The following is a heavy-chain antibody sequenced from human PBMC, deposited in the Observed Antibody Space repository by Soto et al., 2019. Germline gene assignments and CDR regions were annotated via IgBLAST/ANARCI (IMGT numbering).Heavy chain of an antibody. Sequence: QVQLVQSGAEVKKPGASVKVSCKASGYTFTSYAISWVRQAPGQGLEWMGWISAYNGNTNYAQKLQGRVPMTTDPSTSTAYMELRSLGSDDPAVDYCARDSPPPREWGQGTLVTVSS. CDR3: ARDSPPPRE. J-gene: IGHJ4*02. CDR2: ISAYNGNT. V-gene: IGHV1-18*01. CDR1: GYTFTSYA.